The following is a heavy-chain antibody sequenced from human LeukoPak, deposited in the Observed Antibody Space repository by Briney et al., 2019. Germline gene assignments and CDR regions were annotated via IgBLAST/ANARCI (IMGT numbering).Heavy chain of an antibody. CDR3: ARGPGDFDASDI. Sequence: GGSLRLSCAASGIIDSTNYMNWVRQAPGKGPEWVAHIRENGNEQYYADSVKGRFTISRDNAQKSLWLQMNSLRVEDTAVYYCARGPGDFDASDIWGQGTMVTVS. J-gene: IGHJ3*02. CDR1: GIIDSTNY. CDR2: IRENGNEQ. D-gene: IGHD1-14*01. V-gene: IGHV3-7*01.